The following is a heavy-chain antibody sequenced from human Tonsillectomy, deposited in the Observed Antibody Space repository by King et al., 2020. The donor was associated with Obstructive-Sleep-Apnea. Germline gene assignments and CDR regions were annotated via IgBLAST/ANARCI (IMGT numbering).Heavy chain of an antibody. V-gene: IGHV3-11*01. Sequence: QLVQSGGGLVKPGGSLRLSCAASGFTFNDYYMSWIRQAPGKGLEWVSYISSSGSTIYYADSVKGRFTISRDNAKNSLYLQMNSLRAEDTAVYYCARAHYDILTGYYPLIYDSSGSTAFEYWGQGTLVTVSS. CDR2: ISSSGSTI. CDR1: GFTFNDYY. J-gene: IGHJ4*02. CDR3: ARAHYDILTGYYPLIYDSSGSTAFEY. D-gene: IGHD3-9*01.